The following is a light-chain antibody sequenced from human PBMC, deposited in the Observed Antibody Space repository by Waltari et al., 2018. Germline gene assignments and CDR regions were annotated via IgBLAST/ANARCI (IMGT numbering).Light chain of an antibody. V-gene: IGKV3-20*01. J-gene: IGKJ1*01. CDR2: GAS. CDR3: QHYVRLPAT. Sequence: EIMWTQSPGTPSLSQGERATLSCRASQSISRSLAWYQHKPGQAPRLLIYGASSRATGIPDRFSGSGSGTDFSLTISRLQPEDFAVYYCQHYVRLPATFGQGTKVDIK. CDR1: QSISRS.